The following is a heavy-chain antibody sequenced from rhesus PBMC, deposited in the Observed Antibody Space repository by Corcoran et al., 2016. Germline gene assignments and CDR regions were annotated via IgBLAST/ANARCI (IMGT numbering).Heavy chain of an antibody. J-gene: IGHJ3*01. CDR2: INPYNGNT. CDR3: ARVSSSHAFDF. Sequence: QVQLVQSGAEVKKPGSSVNVSCKASGYTFTDYYMHWVRQAPRPGLEWMGWINPYNGNTKYAQKFQGRVTMTRATSKSTAYRELSSLRSEDTAVYYCARVSSSHAFDFWGQGLRVTVSS. V-gene: IGHV1S2*01. D-gene: IGHD4-29*01. CDR1: GYTFTDYY.